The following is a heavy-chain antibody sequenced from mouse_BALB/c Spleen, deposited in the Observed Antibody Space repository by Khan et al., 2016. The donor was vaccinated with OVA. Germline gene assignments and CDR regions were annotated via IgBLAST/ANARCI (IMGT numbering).Heavy chain of an antibody. CDR1: GYTFTDYN. CDR3: ARSGYGSFAF. CDR2: IYPNSGGT. V-gene: IGHV1S29*02. Sequence: VQLQQSGPELVKPGASVKISCKASGYTFTDYNMDWVKQSHGESLEWIGYIYPNSGGTGYNQKFKTKATLTVDISSSTAYMELRSLTSDDSAVYYCARSGYGSFAFWGQGTLVTVSA. J-gene: IGHJ3*01. D-gene: IGHD1-2*01.